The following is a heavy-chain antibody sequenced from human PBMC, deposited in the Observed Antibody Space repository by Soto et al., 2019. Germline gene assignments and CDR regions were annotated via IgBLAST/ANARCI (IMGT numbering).Heavy chain of an antibody. Sequence: PSETLSLTCTVSGGSINTINNYWSWIRQPPGKGLEWIGFISYSGSTYYNPSLMSRLTISLDTSTNRFSLKLTPVTAADTAVYYCAREEAARIERWFDPWGQGTLVTVSS. CDR2: ISYSGST. CDR3: AREEAARIERWFDP. D-gene: IGHD6-6*01. CDR1: GGSINTINNY. J-gene: IGHJ5*02. V-gene: IGHV4-30-4*01.